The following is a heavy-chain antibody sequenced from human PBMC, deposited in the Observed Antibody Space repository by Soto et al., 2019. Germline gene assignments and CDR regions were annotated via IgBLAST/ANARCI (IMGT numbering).Heavy chain of an antibody. CDR1: GFTVSSNY. V-gene: IGHV3-53*01. J-gene: IGHJ4*02. CDR3: ARGIGDGYNYGFDY. CDR2: IYSGGNT. D-gene: IGHD5-12*01. Sequence: GGSLRLSCEASGFTVSSNYMTWVRQAPGKGLEWVSVIYSGGNTYYADSVKGRFTISRDNSKNTVYLQINSLRGEDTAVYYCARGIGDGYNYGFDYWGQGTLVTVSS.